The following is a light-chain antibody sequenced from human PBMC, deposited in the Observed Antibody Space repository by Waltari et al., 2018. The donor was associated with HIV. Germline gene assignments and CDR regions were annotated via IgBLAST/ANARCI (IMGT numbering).Light chain of an antibody. V-gene: IGLV3-1*01. J-gene: IGLJ2*01. CDR3: QAWGSTTSGV. Sequence: SYEVTQPPSVAVSPGQTASITCSGYELGDKYTCWYQQKPGQSPLLVIYQDNKRPSWIPEGFSGSSSGHTATLTISGTLPVDEADYYCQAWGSTTSGVFGRGTKLTVL. CDR1: ELGDKY. CDR2: QDN.